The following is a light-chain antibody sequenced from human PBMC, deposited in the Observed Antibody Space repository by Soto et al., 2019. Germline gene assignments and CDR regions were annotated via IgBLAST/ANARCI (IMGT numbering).Light chain of an antibody. CDR1: SGYSYDR. Sequence: QYVLTQPPSASASLGASVTLTCTLSSGYSYDRVDWYQQRPGKGPRFVMRVGTGGIEGSKGDGIPDRFSVLGSGLNRYLTIKNIREEDESDYYCGTDHGSGSDFVWLFGGGTKLTVL. CDR3: GTDHGSGSDFVWL. V-gene: IGLV9-49*01. CDR2: VGTGGIEG. J-gene: IGLJ2*01.